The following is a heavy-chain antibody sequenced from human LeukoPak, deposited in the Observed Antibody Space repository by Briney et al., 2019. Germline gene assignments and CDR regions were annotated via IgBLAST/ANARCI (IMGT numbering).Heavy chain of an antibody. CDR1: GYTFTSYY. D-gene: IGHD2-8*01. CDR3: SVEADCTNGVCKLGY. Sequence: ASVKVSCKASGYTFTSYYMHWVRQAPGQGLEWMGIINPSGGSTSYAQKFQGRVTMTRDTSTSTVYMELSSLRSEDTAVYYCSVEADCTNGVCKLGYWGQGTLVTVSS. V-gene: IGHV1-46*01. J-gene: IGHJ4*02. CDR2: INPSGGST.